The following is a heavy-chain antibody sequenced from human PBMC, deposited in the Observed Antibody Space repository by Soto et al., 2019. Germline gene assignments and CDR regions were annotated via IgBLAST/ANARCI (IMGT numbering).Heavy chain of an antibody. CDR1: GGSISSGGYY. Sequence: SETLSLTCTVSGGSISSGGYYWSWIRQHPGKGLEWIGYIYYSGSTYYNPSLKSRVTISVDTSKNQFSLKLSSVTAADTAVYYCAREAVVPAAMLDYYYMDVWGKGTTVTVSS. CDR3: AREAVVPAAMLDYYYMDV. CDR2: IYYSGST. J-gene: IGHJ6*03. D-gene: IGHD2-2*01. V-gene: IGHV4-31*03.